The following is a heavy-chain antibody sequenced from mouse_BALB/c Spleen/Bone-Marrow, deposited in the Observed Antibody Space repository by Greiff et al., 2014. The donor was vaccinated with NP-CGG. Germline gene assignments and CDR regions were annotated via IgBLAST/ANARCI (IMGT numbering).Heavy chain of an antibody. CDR1: GYTFTSYT. V-gene: IGHV1-14*01. Sequence: EVHLVESGPELAKPGASVKMSCKASGYTFTSYTMHWVKQKPGQGLEWIGYINPYNDGTKYNEKFKGKATLTSDKSSSTAYMELSSLTSEDSAVYYCARRWLPYAMDYWGQGTSVTVSS. CDR2: INPYNDGT. J-gene: IGHJ4*01. D-gene: IGHD2-3*01. CDR3: ARRWLPYAMDY.